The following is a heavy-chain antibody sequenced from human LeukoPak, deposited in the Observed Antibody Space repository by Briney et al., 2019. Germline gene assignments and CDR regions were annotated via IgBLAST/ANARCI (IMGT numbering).Heavy chain of an antibody. J-gene: IGHJ4*02. CDR3: AREGTYYYGSEFDY. Sequence: ASVKVSCKASGYTFTSYGISWVRQAPGQGHEWMGWISAYNGNTNYAQTLQGRVTMTTDTSTSTAYMELRSLRSDDTAVYYCAREGTYYYGSEFDYWGQGTLVTVSS. CDR2: ISAYNGNT. D-gene: IGHD3-10*01. V-gene: IGHV1-18*01. CDR1: GYTFTSYG.